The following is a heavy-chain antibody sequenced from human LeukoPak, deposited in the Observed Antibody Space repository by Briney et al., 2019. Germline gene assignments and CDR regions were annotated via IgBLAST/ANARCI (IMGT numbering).Heavy chain of an antibody. CDR2: INHSGNT. V-gene: IGHV4-34*01. Sequence: SETLSLTCAVYGGSFSGYYWSWIRQPPGKGLEWIGEINHSGNTNYNPSLKSRVTISVDTSKNQFSLKLSSVTAADTAVYYCARSLVRSRAGYYDSSGYPNWFDPWGQGTLVTVSS. CDR1: GGSFSGYY. D-gene: IGHD3-22*01. CDR3: ARSLVRSRAGYYDSSGYPNWFDP. J-gene: IGHJ5*02.